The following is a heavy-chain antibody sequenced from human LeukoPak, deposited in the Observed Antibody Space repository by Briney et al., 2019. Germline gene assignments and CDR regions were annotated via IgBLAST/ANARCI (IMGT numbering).Heavy chain of an antibody. CDR3: ARGVLGRSHRSMDV. V-gene: IGHV1-69*05. CDR2: IIPPFGTE. CDR1: VGTLRSYG. J-gene: IGHJ6*03. Sequence: SVNVSYKSSVGTLRSYGISCVRQAPGQGLEGMGGIIPPFGTENYAQKFQGTVTITMDETTSTAYMEVSSLGSEDTAVYFCARGVLGRSHRSMDVWGKGTTVTVSS. D-gene: IGHD3-10*01.